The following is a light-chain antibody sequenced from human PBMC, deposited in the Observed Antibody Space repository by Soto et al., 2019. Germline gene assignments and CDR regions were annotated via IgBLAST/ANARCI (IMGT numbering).Light chain of an antibody. CDR2: GAS. V-gene: IGKV1-39*01. CDR1: QNIRDY. J-gene: IGKJ1*01. Sequence: DIKMTQSPSSLSVSVGERVTITCRASQNIRDYLNWYQQKPGKAPQVLIFGASTLQSGVPSRFTGSGSGTDFTLTSSGLQPDDFATYYCQQYNSYSWTFGQGTKVDIK. CDR3: QQYNSYSWT.